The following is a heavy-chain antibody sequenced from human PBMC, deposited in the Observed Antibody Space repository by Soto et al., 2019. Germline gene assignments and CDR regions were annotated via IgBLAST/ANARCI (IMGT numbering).Heavy chain of an antibody. CDR1: GYTFSSYG. V-gene: IGHV1-18*01. D-gene: IGHD1-1*01. CDR2: ISAYNGNT. CDR3: ARDPYSWNDGGDY. Sequence: QVQLVQSGAEVKTPGASVKVSCKASGYTFSSYGINWVRQAPGQGLEWMGWISAYNGNTHYAQNLQGRVTLTTDTSTSTAYMELRSLRSDDTAVYYCARDPYSWNDGGDYWGQGTLVTVSS. J-gene: IGHJ4*02.